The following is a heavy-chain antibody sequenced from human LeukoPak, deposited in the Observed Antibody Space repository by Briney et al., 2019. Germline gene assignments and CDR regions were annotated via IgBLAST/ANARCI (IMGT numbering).Heavy chain of an antibody. CDR2: IKDDGNEK. V-gene: IGHV3-7*01. Sequence: GGSLRLSCAASGFALTAWMTWVRQAPGKGLEWVANIKDDGNEKYYIESVKGRFTVSRDNAKNSVYLQMNSLRVEDTAVYYCARKTWYWSFDYWGQGTPVTVSP. J-gene: IGHJ4*02. CDR3: ARKTWYWSFDY. D-gene: IGHD2-8*02. CDR1: GFALTAW.